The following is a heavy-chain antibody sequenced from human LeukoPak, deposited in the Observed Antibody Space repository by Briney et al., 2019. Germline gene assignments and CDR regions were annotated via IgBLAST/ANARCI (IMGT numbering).Heavy chain of an antibody. CDR2: IKQDGSEK. CDR3: ARDQYYYDSSGYWGYYYYYMDV. J-gene: IGHJ6*03. Sequence: GESLRLSCAASGFTFSSYWMSWVRQAPGKGLEWVANIKQDGSEKYYVDSVKGRFTISRDNAKNSLYLQMNSLRAEDTAVYYCARDQYYYDSSGYWGYYYYYMDVWGKGTTVTVSS. D-gene: IGHD3-22*01. CDR1: GFTFSSYW. V-gene: IGHV3-7*01.